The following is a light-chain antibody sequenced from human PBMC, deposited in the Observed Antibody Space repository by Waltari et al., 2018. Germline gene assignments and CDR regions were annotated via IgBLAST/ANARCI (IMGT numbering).Light chain of an antibody. CDR2: GAS. Sequence: EIVLTQSPGTLSLSPGERATLSCRASQSCRGSLAWYQQKAGQAPRLLIYGASSRATGIPDRFSGSGSGTDFSLTISRLEPEDFAVYYCQHYVRLPATFGQGTKVEI. CDR1: QSCRGS. V-gene: IGKV3-20*01. J-gene: IGKJ1*01. CDR3: QHYVRLPAT.